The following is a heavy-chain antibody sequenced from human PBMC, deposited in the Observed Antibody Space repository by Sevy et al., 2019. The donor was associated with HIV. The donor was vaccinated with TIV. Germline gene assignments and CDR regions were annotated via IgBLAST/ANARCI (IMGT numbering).Heavy chain of an antibody. J-gene: IGHJ6*02. Sequence: GGSLRLSCAASGFTFSSYAMHWVRHAPGKGLEWVAVISYDGSNKYYADSVKGRFTISRDNSKNTLYLQMNSLRAEDTAVYYCARAHIVVVSAANYYYYYGMDVWGQGTTVTVSS. D-gene: IGHD2-2*01. V-gene: IGHV3-30*04. CDR2: ISYDGSNK. CDR1: GFTFSSYA. CDR3: ARAHIVVVSAANYYYYYGMDV.